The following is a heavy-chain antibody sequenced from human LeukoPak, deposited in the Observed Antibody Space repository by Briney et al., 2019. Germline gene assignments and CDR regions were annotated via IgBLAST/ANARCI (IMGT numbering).Heavy chain of an antibody. V-gene: IGHV4-31*02. Sequence: PSQTLSLTCTVSGGSISSGGYYWSWIRQHPEKGLEWIVYTYYSGSTYYNPSLKSRVTISVDTSKNQFSLKLSSLTAADTAVYYCARGVLGHCSSTSCPKHYYFDYWGQGTLVTVSS. CDR2: TYYSGST. D-gene: IGHD2-2*01. CDR3: ARGVLGHCSSTSCPKHYYFDY. CDR1: GGSISSGGYY. J-gene: IGHJ4*02.